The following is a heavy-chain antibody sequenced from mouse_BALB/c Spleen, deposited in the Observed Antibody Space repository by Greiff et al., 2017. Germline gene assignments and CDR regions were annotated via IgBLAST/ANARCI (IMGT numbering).Heavy chain of an antibody. Sequence: QVQLKESGAELVRPGASVTLSCKASGYTFTDYEMHWVKQTPVHGLEWIGAIDPETGGTAYNQKFKGKATLTADKSSSTAYMELRSLTSEDSAVYYCARVYGNLYYAMDYWGQGTSVTVSS. CDR1: GYTFTDYE. D-gene: IGHD2-10*02. CDR2: IDPETGGT. CDR3: ARVYGNLYYAMDY. V-gene: IGHV1-15*01. J-gene: IGHJ4*01.